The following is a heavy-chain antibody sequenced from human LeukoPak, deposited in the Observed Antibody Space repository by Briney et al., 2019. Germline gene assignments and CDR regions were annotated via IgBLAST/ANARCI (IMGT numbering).Heavy chain of an antibody. CDR1: GFSLNTSGMR. V-gene: IGHV2-70*04. CDR2: IDWDDDK. D-gene: IGHD5-18*01. CDR3: ARTLGYTYGPFDY. Sequence: SGPALVKPTQTLTLTCTFSGFSLNTSGMRVSWIRQPPGKALEWLARIDWDDDKFYRTSLKTRLSISNCNFNDRVVRRMTNMDPVDTATYYCARTLGYTYGPFDYWGQGTLVTVSS. J-gene: IGHJ4*02.